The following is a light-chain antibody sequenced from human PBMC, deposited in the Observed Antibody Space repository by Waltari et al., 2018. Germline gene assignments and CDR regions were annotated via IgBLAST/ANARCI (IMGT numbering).Light chain of an antibody. CDR3: QQSNSSPHT. CDR2: LAS. J-gene: IGKJ4*01. CDR1: QSIASN. Sequence: DIQMTQSPSSLSASVGARITLTFRASQSIASNLNWYQQKPGRAPKLLIFLASNLQSGVPSRFSGSGSGTDFTLTINNLQPEDFALYSCQQSNSSPHTFGGGTKVESK. V-gene: IGKV1-39*01.